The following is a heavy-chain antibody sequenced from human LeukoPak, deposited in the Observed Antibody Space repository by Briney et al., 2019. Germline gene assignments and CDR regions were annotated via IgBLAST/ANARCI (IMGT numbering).Heavy chain of an antibody. D-gene: IGHD3-3*01. CDR1: GGSISSSSYY. Sequence: SETLSLTCTVSGGSISSSSYYWGWIRQPPGKGLEWIGSIYYSGSTYYNPSLKSRVTISVDTSKNQFSLKLSSVTAADTAVYYCASSPSTIFGVVIYLAFDIWAKGQWSPSLQ. CDR2: IYYSGST. V-gene: IGHV4-39*01. J-gene: IGHJ3*02. CDR3: ASSPSTIFGVVIYLAFDI.